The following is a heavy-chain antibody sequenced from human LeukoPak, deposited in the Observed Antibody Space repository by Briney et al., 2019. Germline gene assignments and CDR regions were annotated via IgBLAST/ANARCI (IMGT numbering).Heavy chain of an antibody. CDR3: ARDGLYCSSSSCYSDY. D-gene: IGHD2-2*01. CDR1: GFTFSTYA. CDR2: ISNNGGST. Sequence: GGSLRLSCAASGFTFSTYAMHWVRQAPGKGLGYVSFISNNGGSTYYANSVKGRFTISRDNSKNTLYLQMGSLRAEDMAVYYCARDGLYCSSSSCYSDYWGQGTLVTVSS. J-gene: IGHJ4*02. V-gene: IGHV3-64*01.